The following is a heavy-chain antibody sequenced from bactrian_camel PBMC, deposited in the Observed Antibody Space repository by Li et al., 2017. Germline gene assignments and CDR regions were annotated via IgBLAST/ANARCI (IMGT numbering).Heavy chain of an antibody. CDR2: IDSDGST. CDR1: GLTFGAYA. Sequence: HVQLVESGGGSVQAGSTLRLNCTASGLTFGAYAWGWFRQAPGKEREGVAVIDSDGSTTYADSVKGRFIISKDNAKNTAYLQMNSLKPEDTGMYYCAFEIQPCVGGLDYSQGAPMAPLCPTQGYWGQGTQVTVS. V-gene: IGHV3S63*01. J-gene: IGHJ4*01. CDR3: AFEIQPCVGGLDYSQGAPMAPLCPTQGY. D-gene: IGHD7*01.